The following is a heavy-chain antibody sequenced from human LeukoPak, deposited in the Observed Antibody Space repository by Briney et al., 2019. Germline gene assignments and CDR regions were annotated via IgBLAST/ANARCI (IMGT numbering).Heavy chain of an antibody. J-gene: IGHJ6*03. CDR2: IRSKANSYAT. Sequence: GGSLRLSCAASGFTFSGSAMHWVRQASGKGLEWVGRIRSKANSYATAYAASVKGRFTISRDDSKNTAYLQMNSLKTEDTAVYYCTRHNQPGSSSYYYYYMDVWSKGTTVTVSS. CDR1: GFTFSGSA. D-gene: IGHD6-6*01. V-gene: IGHV3-73*01. CDR3: TRHNQPGSSSYYYYYMDV.